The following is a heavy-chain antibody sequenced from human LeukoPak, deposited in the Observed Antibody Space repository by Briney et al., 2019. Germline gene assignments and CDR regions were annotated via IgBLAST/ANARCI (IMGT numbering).Heavy chain of an antibody. CDR1: GFTFSSYS. J-gene: IGHJ3*02. CDR3: ARDLEMATIRDAFDI. Sequence: GGSLRLSCAASGFTFSSYSMNWVRQAPGKGLEWVSYISSSSSTIYYADSVKGRFTISRDNAKNSLYLQMNSLRAEDTAVYYCARDLEMATIRDAFDIWGQGTMVTVSS. D-gene: IGHD5-24*01. V-gene: IGHV3-48*04. CDR2: ISSSSSTI.